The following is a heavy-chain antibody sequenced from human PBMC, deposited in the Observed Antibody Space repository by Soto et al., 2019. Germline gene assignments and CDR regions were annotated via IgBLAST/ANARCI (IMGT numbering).Heavy chain of an antibody. CDR1: GQSFSGHS. CDR2: ISESGST. Sequence: EQLQQWGAGLVKPSETLSLSCAVYGQSFSGHSWAWNRQPPGKGLEWIGEISESGSTYYNPSLKSRVTISTDTSKNQFSLKLNSVTAADTAAYFCARGSGIVALPGELEDVNYDFWGQGTLVNVSS. J-gene: IGHJ4*02. D-gene: IGHD1-1*01. CDR3: ARGSGIVALPGELEDVNYDF. V-gene: IGHV4-34*01.